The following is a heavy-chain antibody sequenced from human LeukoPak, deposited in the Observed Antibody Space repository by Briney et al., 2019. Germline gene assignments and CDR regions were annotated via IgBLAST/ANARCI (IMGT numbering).Heavy chain of an antibody. CDR2: INHSGST. J-gene: IGHJ5*02. CDR1: GGSFSGYY. CDR3: ARDSLTAIAARAVWFDP. D-gene: IGHD6-6*01. Sequence: SETLSLTCAVYGGSFSGYYWSWIRQPPGKGLEWIGEINHSGSTNYNPSLKSRVTISVDTSKNQFSLKLSSVTAADTAVYYCARDSLTAIAARAVWFDPWGQGTLVTVSS. V-gene: IGHV4-34*01.